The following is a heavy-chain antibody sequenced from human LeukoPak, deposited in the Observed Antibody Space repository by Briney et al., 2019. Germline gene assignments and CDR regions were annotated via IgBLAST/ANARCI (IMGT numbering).Heavy chain of an antibody. CDR1: GGSINY. CDR2: LYYSGTT. CDR3: ARNYGIGY. J-gene: IGHJ4*02. D-gene: IGHD4-17*01. V-gene: IGHV4-39*07. Sequence: SETLSLTCTVSGGSINYGGWIRQPPGKGLEWIGSLYYSGTTHYNPSLKSRVTISVDTSKNQFSLKLSSVTAADTAVYYCARNYGIGYWGQGTLVTVSS.